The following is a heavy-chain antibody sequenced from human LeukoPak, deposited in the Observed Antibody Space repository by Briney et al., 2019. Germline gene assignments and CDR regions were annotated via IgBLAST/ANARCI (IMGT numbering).Heavy chain of an antibody. V-gene: IGHV4-34*01. D-gene: IGHD4-17*01. J-gene: IGHJ6*02. CDR3: ARGSAYGDYETTDYYYGMDV. CDR2: INHRGST. CDR1: GGSFSGYY. Sequence: SETLSLTCAVYGGSFSGYYWSWIRQPPGKGLEWIGEINHRGSTNYNPSLKSRVTISVDTSKNQFSLKLSSVTAADTAVYYCARGSAYGDYETTDYYYGMDVWGQGTTVTVSS.